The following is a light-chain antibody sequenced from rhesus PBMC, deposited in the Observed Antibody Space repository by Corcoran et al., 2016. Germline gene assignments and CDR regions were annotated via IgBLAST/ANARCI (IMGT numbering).Light chain of an antibody. CDR1: QGISNW. CDR3: QQHDNSPPYS. CDR2: RAS. Sequence: DIQMTQSPSSLSASVGDRVTITCRASQGISNWLAWYQQKPGKAPKLLIYRASNLETGGPSRFSGSGSVTDFTLTISSLQPEDIVTYYCQQHDNSPPYSFGQGTKVEIK. J-gene: IGKJ2*01. V-gene: IGKV1-69*01.